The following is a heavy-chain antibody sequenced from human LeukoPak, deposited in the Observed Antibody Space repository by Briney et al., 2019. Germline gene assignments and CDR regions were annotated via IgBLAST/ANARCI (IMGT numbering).Heavy chain of an antibody. Sequence: PSQTLSLTCTLSGGSISSGSYYWSWIRQPAGKGLEWIGRIYTSGSTNYNPSLKSRVTISVDTSKNQFSLKLSSVTAADTAVYYCARGPSRYYDSSGYYNWFDPWGQGTLVTVSS. J-gene: IGHJ5*02. V-gene: IGHV4-61*02. CDR1: GGSISSGSYY. D-gene: IGHD3-22*01. CDR2: IYTSGST. CDR3: ARGPSRYYDSSGYYNWFDP.